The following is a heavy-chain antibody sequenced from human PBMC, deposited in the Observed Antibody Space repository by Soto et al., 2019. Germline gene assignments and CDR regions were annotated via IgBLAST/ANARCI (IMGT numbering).Heavy chain of an antibody. CDR3: ARVRQGCSANNCYFDP. D-gene: IGHD1-1*01. Sequence: PSETLSLTCTLSGGSVRAPDWWNWVRQSPDKGLEWIAEVHISGHSNYNPSLRSRVSVSIDSFKNQFYLNLNSVTAADTAIYYCARVRQGCSANNCYFDPWGQGTQVTVSS. J-gene: IGHJ5*01. CDR1: GGSVRAPDW. CDR2: VHISGHS. V-gene: IGHV4-4*02.